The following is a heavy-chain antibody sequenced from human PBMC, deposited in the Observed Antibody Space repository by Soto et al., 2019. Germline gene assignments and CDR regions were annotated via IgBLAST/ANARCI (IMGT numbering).Heavy chain of an antibody. J-gene: IGHJ4*02. D-gene: IGHD3-22*01. Sequence: QVQLVQSGPEVKNPGASVKVSCKASGYKFTNFGIAWIRQAPGQWLEWMGRISVYNGDTTFAQNFQDRVTLTTDTSTSTAYMEMRSLRSDDTAVYYCARAEYYDDSSGYYLLFYFDYWGQGTLVTVSS. CDR1: GYKFTNFG. V-gene: IGHV1-18*01. CDR3: ARAEYYDDSSGYYLLFYFDY. CDR2: ISVYNGDT.